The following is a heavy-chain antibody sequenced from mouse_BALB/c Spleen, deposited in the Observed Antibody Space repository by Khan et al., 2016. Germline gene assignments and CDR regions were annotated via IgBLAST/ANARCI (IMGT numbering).Heavy chain of an antibody. V-gene: IGHV5-17*02. CDR1: GFTFSSFG. Sequence: EVELVESGGGLVQPGGSRKLSCAASGFTFSSFGMHWVRQAPEKGLEWVAYISSGSSTIYYADTVKGRFTISRDNPQNTLFLQMTSLRSEDSAMDYCAGKGARNSDATDYWGQATSVTVSS. CDR3: AGKGARNSDATDY. J-gene: IGHJ4*01. CDR2: ISSGSSTI.